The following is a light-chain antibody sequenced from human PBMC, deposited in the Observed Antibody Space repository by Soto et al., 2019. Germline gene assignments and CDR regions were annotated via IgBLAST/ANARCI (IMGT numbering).Light chain of an antibody. V-gene: IGKV3-15*01. CDR1: ESVSSN. CDR2: GAS. CDR3: QQYNYWPVT. J-gene: IGKJ1*01. Sequence: EVVMTQFPATLSVSPGERATLSCRASESVSSNLAWYQQKPGQAPSLLIYGASTRATGIPARFSGSRSGTEFTLTISSLQSEDFAVYNCQQYNYWPVTFGQGTKVEIK.